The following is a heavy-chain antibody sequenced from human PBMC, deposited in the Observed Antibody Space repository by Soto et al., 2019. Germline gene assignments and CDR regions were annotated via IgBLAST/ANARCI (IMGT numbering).Heavy chain of an antibody. CDR2: ISYDGSNK. J-gene: IGHJ6*02. CDR3: AKSHYGDYFYYYGMDV. V-gene: IGHV3-30*18. Sequence: QVQLVESGGGGVQPGRSLRLSCAASGFTFSSYGMHWVRQAPGKGLEWVAVISYDGSNKYYADSVKGRFTISRDNSKNTLYLQMNSLRAEDTAVYYCAKSHYGDYFYYYGMDVWGQGTTVTVSS. CDR1: GFTFSSYG. D-gene: IGHD4-17*01.